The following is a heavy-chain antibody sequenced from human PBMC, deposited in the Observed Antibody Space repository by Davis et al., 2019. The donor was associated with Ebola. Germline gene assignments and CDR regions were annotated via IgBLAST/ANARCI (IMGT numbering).Heavy chain of an antibody. CDR2: IKSKTDGGTT. CDR3: AQSGDDFWSGGMDV. D-gene: IGHD3-3*01. CDR1: GFTFSNAW. Sequence: GESLKISCAASGFTFSNAWMNWVRQAPGKGLEWVGRIKSKTDGGTTDYAAPVKGRFTISRDDSKNTAYLQMNSLKTEDTAVYYCAQSGDDFWSGGMDVWGQGTTVTVSS. J-gene: IGHJ6*02. V-gene: IGHV3-15*07.